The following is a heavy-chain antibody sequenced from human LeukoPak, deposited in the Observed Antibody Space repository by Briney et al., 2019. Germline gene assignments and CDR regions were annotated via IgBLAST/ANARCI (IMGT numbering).Heavy chain of an antibody. CDR3: ARGLGLLFPDY. J-gene: IGHJ4*02. D-gene: IGHD3-16*01. Sequence: PSETLSLACTVSGVSISSSGYYWGWIRQPPGKGLEWIGSIYFSGSTYYNPSLKSRVTRSVDTSKNQFSLKMNSVTAADTAVYYCARGLGLLFPDYWGQGTLVTVSS. CDR1: GVSISSSGYY. CDR2: IYFSGST. V-gene: IGHV4-39*07.